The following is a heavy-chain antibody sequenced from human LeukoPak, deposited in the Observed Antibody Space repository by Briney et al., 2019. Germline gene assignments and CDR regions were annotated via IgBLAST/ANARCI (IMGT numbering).Heavy chain of an antibody. V-gene: IGHV3-23*01. Sequence: GGSLRLSCAASGFTFSSHAMSWVRQAPGRGLEWVSSIDISGSNAHYADSVKGRFTISRDNSRNTLYLQMDSLRSEDSAIYYRAKELRPNDYWGQGTLVTGSS. CDR3: AKELRPNDY. J-gene: IGHJ4*02. D-gene: IGHD4-17*01. CDR1: GFTFSSHA. CDR2: IDISGSNA.